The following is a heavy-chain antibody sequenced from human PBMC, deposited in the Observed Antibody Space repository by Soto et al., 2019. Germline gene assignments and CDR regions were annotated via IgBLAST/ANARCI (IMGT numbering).Heavy chain of an antibody. Sequence: QVQLVESGGGVVQPGRSLRLSCAASGFTFSSYAMHWVRQAPGKGLEWVAVISYDGSNKYYADSVKGRFTISRDNSKNTLYLQMTSLSAEDTAVYYCARDHVVVAATFRASYYGMDVWGQGTTVTVSS. V-gene: IGHV3-30-3*01. CDR1: GFTFSSYA. J-gene: IGHJ6*02. D-gene: IGHD2-15*01. CDR3: ARDHVVVAATFRASYYGMDV. CDR2: ISYDGSNK.